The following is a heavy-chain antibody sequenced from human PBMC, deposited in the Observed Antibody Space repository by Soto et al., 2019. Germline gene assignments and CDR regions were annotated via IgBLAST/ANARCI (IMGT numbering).Heavy chain of an antibody. CDR2: IWNDGSNS. CDR1: GFTFNNYG. CDR3: ARRQMPPPTRGAANARGGMDV. Sequence: QVQLVESGGGVVQPGRSLRLSCAASGFTFNNYGMHWVRQAPGKGLEWLAVIWNDGSNSSYANSVKGRFTISRDNSKNTRYLQKSSLRAEDTAVYYCARRQMPPPTRGAANARGGMDVWGQGTTVTVSS. D-gene: IGHD6-13*01. J-gene: IGHJ6*02. V-gene: IGHV3-33*01.